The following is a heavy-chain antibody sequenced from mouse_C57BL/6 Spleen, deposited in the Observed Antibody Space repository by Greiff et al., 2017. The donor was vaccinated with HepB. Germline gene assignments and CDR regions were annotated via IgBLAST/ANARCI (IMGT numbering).Heavy chain of an antibody. CDR2: IHPNSGST. J-gene: IGHJ2*01. Sequence: QVQLKQPGAELVKPGASVKLSCKASGYTFTSYWMHWVKQRPGQGLEWIGMIHPNSGSTNYNEKFKSKATLTVDKSSSTAYMQLSSLTSEDSAVYYCAGAPLITTGVGYWGQGTTLTVSS. D-gene: IGHD1-1*01. CDR3: AGAPLITTGVGY. CDR1: GYTFTSYW. V-gene: IGHV1-64*01.